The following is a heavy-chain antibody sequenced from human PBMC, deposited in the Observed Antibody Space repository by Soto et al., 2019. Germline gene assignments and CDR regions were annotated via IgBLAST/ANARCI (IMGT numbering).Heavy chain of an antibody. CDR1: GGTFSSYA. J-gene: IGHJ4*02. CDR3: ARDRSVTYYVDY. CDR2: IIPIFGTA. Sequence: QVQLVQSGAEVKKPGSSVKVSCKASGGTFSSYAIIWVRQAPGQGLEWMGGIIPIFGTANYAQKFQGRVTITADESTSTAYMELRSLRSADTAVYYCARDRSVTYYVDYWGQGTLGTVSS. D-gene: IGHD4-4*01. V-gene: IGHV1-69*01.